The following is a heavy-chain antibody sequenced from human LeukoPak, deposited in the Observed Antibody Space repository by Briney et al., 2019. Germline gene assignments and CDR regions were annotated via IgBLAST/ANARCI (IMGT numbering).Heavy chain of an antibody. Sequence: SETLSLTCTVSGDSISSNEYYWAWIRQPPGKGLEWIGTIYYSESTYNKPSLKSRVTVSVDTSTKFSLKLSSVTAADTAVYYCARRGSWGEPRPFDYWGQGSLVTVSS. CDR3: ARRGSWGEPRPFDY. CDR2: IYYSEST. CDR1: GDSISSNEYY. J-gene: IGHJ4*02. V-gene: IGHV4-39*07. D-gene: IGHD3-16*01.